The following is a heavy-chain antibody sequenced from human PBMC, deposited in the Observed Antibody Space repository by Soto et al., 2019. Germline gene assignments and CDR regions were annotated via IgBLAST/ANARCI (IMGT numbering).Heavy chain of an antibody. Sequence: PGESLKISCKGSGYSVTSYWSSWVRQMPGKGLEWMGRIDPSDSYTNYSPSFQGHVTISADKSISTAYLQWSSLKASDTAMYYCARADIVLMVYAKYYYGMDVWGQGTTVTVSS. D-gene: IGHD2-8*01. V-gene: IGHV5-10-1*01. CDR2: IDPSDSYT. J-gene: IGHJ6*02. CDR1: GYSVTSYW. CDR3: ARADIVLMVYAKYYYGMDV.